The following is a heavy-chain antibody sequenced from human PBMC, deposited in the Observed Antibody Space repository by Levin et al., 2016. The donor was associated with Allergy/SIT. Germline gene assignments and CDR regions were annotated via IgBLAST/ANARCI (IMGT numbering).Heavy chain of an antibody. V-gene: IGHV1-2*04. J-gene: IGHJ3*02. D-gene: IGHD3-16*01. CDR3: ARAVSGLGNAFDI. Sequence: ASVKVSCKASGYTFTGYYMHWVRQAPGQGLEWMGWINPNSGGTNYAQKFQGWVTMTRDTSISTAYMELSRLRSDDTAVYYCARAVSGLGNAFDIWGQGTMVTVSS. CDR2: INPNSGGT. CDR1: GYTFTGYY.